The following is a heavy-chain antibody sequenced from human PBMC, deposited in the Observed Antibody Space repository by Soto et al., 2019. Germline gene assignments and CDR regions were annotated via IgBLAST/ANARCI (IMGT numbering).Heavy chain of an antibody. J-gene: IGHJ5*02. V-gene: IGHV4-61*01. CDR3: ARARYDILTGNNWFDP. CDR1: GGSVSSGSYY. D-gene: IGHD3-9*01. CDR2: IYYSGST. Sequence: QVQLQESGPGLVKPSETLSLTCTVSGGSVSSGSYYWSWIRQPPGKGLEWIGYIYYSGSTNYNPSLKSRVTISVDTSKNQFSLKLSSVTAADTAVYYCARARYDILTGNNWFDPWGQGTLVTVSS.